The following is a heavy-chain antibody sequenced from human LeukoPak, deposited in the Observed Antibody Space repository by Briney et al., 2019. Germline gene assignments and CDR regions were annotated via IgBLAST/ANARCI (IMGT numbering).Heavy chain of an antibody. Sequence: GGSLRLSCAASGLTPADYGMSWVRQAPGKGLEWVSGIDWSGESTGYADSVKGRFTISRDNAANVLYLQMNGLRAEDTALYYCARDLSASWYSLGYWGPGTLVTVSS. CDR3: ARDLSASWYSLGY. CDR1: GLTPADYG. CDR2: IDWSGEST. D-gene: IGHD2-2*01. J-gene: IGHJ4*02. V-gene: IGHV3-20*04.